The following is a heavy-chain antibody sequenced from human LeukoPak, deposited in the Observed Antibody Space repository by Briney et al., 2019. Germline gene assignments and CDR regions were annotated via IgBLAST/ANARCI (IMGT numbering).Heavy chain of an antibody. V-gene: IGHV4-31*03. CDR2: IYYSGST. Sequence: SETLSLTCTVSGGSISSGGYYWSWIRQHPGKGLEWIGYIYYSGSTYYNSSLKRRVTISVDTSKNQFSLKLSSVTAADTAVYYCARLNYDILTGPDYWGQGTLVTVSS. CDR1: GGSISSGGYY. CDR3: ARLNYDILTGPDY. D-gene: IGHD3-9*01. J-gene: IGHJ4*02.